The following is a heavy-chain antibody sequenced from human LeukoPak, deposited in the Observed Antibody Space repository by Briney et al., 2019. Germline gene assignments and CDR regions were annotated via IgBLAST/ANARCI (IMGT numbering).Heavy chain of an antibody. D-gene: IGHD2-2*01. CDR1: GFTFSSYG. CDR3: ARSCTSTSCHGAFDI. CDR2: ISYDGSNK. V-gene: IGHV3-30*03. J-gene: IGHJ3*02. Sequence: GGSLRLSCAASGFTFSSYGMHWVRQAPGKGLEWVAVISYDGSNKYYADSVKGRFTISRDNSKNTLYLQMNSLRAEDTAVYYCARSCTSTSCHGAFDIWGQGTMVTVSS.